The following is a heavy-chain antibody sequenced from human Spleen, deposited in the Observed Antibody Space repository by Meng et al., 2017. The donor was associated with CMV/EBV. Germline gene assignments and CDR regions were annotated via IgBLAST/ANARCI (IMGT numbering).Heavy chain of an antibody. CDR1: GFTFSSYG. V-gene: IGHV3-21*01. J-gene: IGHJ4*02. D-gene: IGHD2-2*01. CDR2: ISSSSSYI. CDR3: ARWSGCSSTSCPG. Sequence: GGSLRLSCAASGFTFSSYGMHWVRQAPGKGLEWVSSISSSSSYIYYADSVKGRFTISRDNAKNSLYLQMNSLRAEDTAVYYCARWSGCSSTSCPGWGQGTLVTVSS.